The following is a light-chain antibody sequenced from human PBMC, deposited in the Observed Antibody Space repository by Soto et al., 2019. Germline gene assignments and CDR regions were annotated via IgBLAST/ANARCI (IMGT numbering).Light chain of an antibody. V-gene: IGKV3-15*01. J-gene: IGKJ4*01. CDR2: DTS. CDR3: QPYNNWPLT. CDR1: QSVSSN. Sequence: EIVMTQSPATLSVSPGERATLSCRASQSVSSNLAWYQQKPGQAPRLLIYDTSTRATGAPTRFSGSRSGAEFTLTINSLQSEDFAVYYCQPYNNWPLTFGGGTKVDIK.